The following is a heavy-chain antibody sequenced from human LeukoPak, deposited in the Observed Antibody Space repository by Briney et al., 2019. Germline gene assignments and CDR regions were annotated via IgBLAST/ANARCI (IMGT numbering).Heavy chain of an antibody. J-gene: IGHJ6*03. CDR1: GYTFTSYA. D-gene: IGHD3-3*01. CDR2: INTNTGNP. V-gene: IGHV7-4-1*02. Sequence: GASVKVSCKASGYTFTSYAMNWVRQAPGQGLEWMGWINTNTGNPTYAQGFTGRFVFSLDTSVSTAYLQISSLKAEDTAVYYCARVPPNFDDFWSGYYYYYYMDVWGKGTTVTVSS. CDR3: ARVPPNFDDFWSGYYYYYYMDV.